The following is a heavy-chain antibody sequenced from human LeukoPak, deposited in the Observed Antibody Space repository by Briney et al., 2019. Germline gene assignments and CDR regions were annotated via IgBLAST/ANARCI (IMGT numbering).Heavy chain of an antibody. Sequence: GASVKVSCKASGGTFSSYAISWVRQAPGQGLEWMGGIIPIFGTANYAQKFQGRVTITADESTSTAYMELSSLRSEDTAVYYCASRVLWSGYSRAEYFQHWGQGTLVTVSS. CDR1: GGTFSSYA. CDR2: IIPIFGTA. D-gene: IGHD3-3*01. CDR3: ASRVLWSGYSRAEYFQH. V-gene: IGHV1-69*01. J-gene: IGHJ1*01.